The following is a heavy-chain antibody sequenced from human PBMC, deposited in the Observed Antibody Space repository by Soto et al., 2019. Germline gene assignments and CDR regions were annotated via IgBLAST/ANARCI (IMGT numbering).Heavy chain of an antibody. Sequence: PGWSLRLSCAASGFTLSRDGMHWVRQAPGKGLEWVAVISYDGSNKYYADSVKGRFTISRDNSKNTLYLQMNSLRAEDTAVYYCAKGRRLWDYGSGSFDYYYYGMDVWGQGTTVTVSS. CDR3: AKGRRLWDYGSGSFDYYYYGMDV. V-gene: IGHV3-30*18. CDR2: ISYDGSNK. D-gene: IGHD3-10*01. CDR1: GFTLSRDG. J-gene: IGHJ6*02.